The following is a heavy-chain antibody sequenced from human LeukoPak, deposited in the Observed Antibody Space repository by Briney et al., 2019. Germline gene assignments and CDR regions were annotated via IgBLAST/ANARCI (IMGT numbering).Heavy chain of an antibody. V-gene: IGHV1-24*01. CDR1: GYTLTELS. Sequence: ASVKVSCKVSGYTLTELSMHWVRQAPGKGLEWMGGFDPEDGETIYAQKFQGRVTMTEDTSTDTAYMELSSLRSEDTAVYYCARAGSGVSDLGYWGQGTLVTVSS. CDR3: ARAGSGVSDLGY. D-gene: IGHD7-27*01. J-gene: IGHJ4*02. CDR2: FDPEDGET.